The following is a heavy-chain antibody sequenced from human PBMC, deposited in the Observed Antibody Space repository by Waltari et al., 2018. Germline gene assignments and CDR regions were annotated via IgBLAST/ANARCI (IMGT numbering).Heavy chain of an antibody. CDR1: GFTFSNFG. D-gene: IGHD2-2*02. V-gene: IGHV3-30*02. CDR2: IWFDGSDK. Sequence: VNLVESGGGVVQPGGSLRRSCAPPGFTFSNFGRHWVRQAPGRGWEWVALIWFDGSDKFYADSVRGRFTISRDNSARTLYLDMDSLRLDDTAMYYCAKDAFGNTYLDFWGQGTLVTVSS. J-gene: IGHJ4*02. CDR3: AKDAFGNTYLDF.